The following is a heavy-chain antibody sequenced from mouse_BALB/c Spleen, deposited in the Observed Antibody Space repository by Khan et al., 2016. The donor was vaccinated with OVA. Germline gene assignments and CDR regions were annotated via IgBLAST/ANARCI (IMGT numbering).Heavy chain of an antibody. CDR1: GFTFSSFV. CDR3: TNGNYGWFAY. J-gene: IGHJ3*01. V-gene: IGHV5-9-1*01. Sequence: EVELVESGGGLVEPGGSLKLSCAASGFTFSSFVMSWVRQTPEKRLEWVATISSAATYTYYPDSIKGRFTISRDTAKKTLYLHMNSLRSDGTAIYYCTNGNYGWFAYWGLGTLVTVST. D-gene: IGHD2-1*01. CDR2: ISSAATYT.